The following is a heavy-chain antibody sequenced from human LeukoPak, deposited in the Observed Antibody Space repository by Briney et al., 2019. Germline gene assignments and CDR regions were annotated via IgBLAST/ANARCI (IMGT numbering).Heavy chain of an antibody. Sequence: GGSLRLSCAASGFTFSSYWMSWVRQAPGKGLEWVANIKQDGSQKYYVDSVKGRFTISRDNAKKSLYLQMNSLRAEDTAVYYCARRSVRYYYYYMDVWGKGTTVTVSS. CDR2: IKQDGSQK. V-gene: IGHV3-7*01. CDR1: GFTFSSYW. J-gene: IGHJ6*03. CDR3: ARRSVRYYYYYMDV. D-gene: IGHD2-2*01.